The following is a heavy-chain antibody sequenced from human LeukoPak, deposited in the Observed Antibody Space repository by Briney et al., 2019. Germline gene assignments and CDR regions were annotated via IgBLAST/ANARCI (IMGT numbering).Heavy chain of an antibody. J-gene: IGHJ4*02. D-gene: IGHD2-8*02. Sequence: SQTLSLTCTVSGGSISSGGYYWSWIRQHPGKGLEWIGYIYYSGSTYYNPSLKSRVTISVDTSKNQFSLKLSSVTAADTAVYYCARGKEEPVGWWFDYWGQGTLVTVSS. CDR3: ARGKEEPVGWWFDY. CDR1: GGSISSGGYY. V-gene: IGHV4-31*03. CDR2: IYYSGST.